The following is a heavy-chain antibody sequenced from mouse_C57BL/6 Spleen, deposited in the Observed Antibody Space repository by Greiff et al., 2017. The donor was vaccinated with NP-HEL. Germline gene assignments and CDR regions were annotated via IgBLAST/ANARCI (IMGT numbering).Heavy chain of an antibody. CDR2: INHNNGGT. Sequence: EVQLQQSGPELVKPGASVKIPCKASGYTFTDYNMDWVKQSHGKSLEWIGDINHNNGGTIYNQKFKGKATLTVDKSSSTAYMELRSLTSEDTAVYYCARKGAITTSFAYWGQGTLVTVSA. CDR1: GYTFTDYN. D-gene: IGHD1-1*01. J-gene: IGHJ3*01. CDR3: ARKGAITTSFAY. V-gene: IGHV1-18*01.